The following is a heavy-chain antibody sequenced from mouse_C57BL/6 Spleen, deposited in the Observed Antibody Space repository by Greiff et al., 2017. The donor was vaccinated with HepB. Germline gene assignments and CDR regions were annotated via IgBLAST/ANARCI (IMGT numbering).Heavy chain of an antibody. D-gene: IGHD2-3*01. CDR1: GFTFSSYA. CDR2: ISDGGSYT. CDR3: ASVYDYDAMDY. V-gene: IGHV5-4*01. J-gene: IGHJ4*01. Sequence: DVHLVESGGGLVKPGGSLKLSCAASGFTFSSYAMSWVRQTPEKRLEWVATISDGGSYTYYPDNVKGRFTISRDNAKNNLYLQMSHLKSEDTAMYYCASVYDYDAMDYWGQGTSVTVSS.